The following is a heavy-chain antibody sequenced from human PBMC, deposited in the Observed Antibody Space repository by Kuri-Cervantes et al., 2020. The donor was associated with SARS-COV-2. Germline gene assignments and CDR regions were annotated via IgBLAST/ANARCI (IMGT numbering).Heavy chain of an antibody. V-gene: IGHV3-66*01. CDR1: GFTVSSNY. J-gene: IGHJ5*02. Sequence: GESLKISCAASGFTVSSNYMSWVRQAPEKGLEWVSVIYSGGSTYYADSVKGRFTISRDNSKNTLYLQMNSLRAEDTAVYYCARVAKSGWNANNWFDPWGQGTLVTVSS. D-gene: IGHD1-1*01. CDR3: ARVAKSGWNANNWFDP. CDR2: IYSGGST.